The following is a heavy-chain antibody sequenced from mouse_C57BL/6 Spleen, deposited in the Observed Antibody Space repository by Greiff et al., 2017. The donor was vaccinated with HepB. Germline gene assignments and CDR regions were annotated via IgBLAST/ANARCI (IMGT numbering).Heavy chain of an antibody. CDR3: ARSETGDY. CDR2: IDPSDSYT. CDR1: GYTFTSYW. V-gene: IGHV1-50*01. Sequence: QVQLQQPGAELVKPGASVKLSCKASGYTFTSYWMQWVKQRPGQGLEWIGEIDPSDSYTNYNQKFKGKATLTVDTSSSTAYMQLSSLTSEDSAVYYCARSETGDYWGQGTTLTVSS. J-gene: IGHJ2*01.